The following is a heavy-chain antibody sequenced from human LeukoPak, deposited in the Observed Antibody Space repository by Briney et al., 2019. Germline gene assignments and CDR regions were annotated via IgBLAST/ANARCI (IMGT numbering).Heavy chain of an antibody. CDR3: ARHLYCGGDCYREFDY. D-gene: IGHD2-21*02. CDR1: GGSISSYY. V-gene: IGHV4-4*07. Sequence: SETLSLTCTVSGGSISSYYWSWIRQPAGKGLEWIGRIYTSGSTNYNPSLKSRVTMSVDTSKNQFSLKLSSLTAADTAVYYCARHLYCGGDCYREFDYWGQGTLVTVSS. CDR2: IYTSGST. J-gene: IGHJ4*02.